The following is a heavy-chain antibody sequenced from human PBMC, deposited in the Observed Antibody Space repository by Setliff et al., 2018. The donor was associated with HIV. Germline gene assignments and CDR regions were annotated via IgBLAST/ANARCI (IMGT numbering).Heavy chain of an antibody. D-gene: IGHD6-13*01. Sequence: PGGSLRLTCAASGLTFRSYWMTWVRQAPGKGLEWVANIKQDGSEKYYVDSVKGRFTISRNTDKNSLYLQMNGLRAEDTAVYSCARGGSNSWSPFDYWGQGTLVTVSS. CDR2: IKQDGSEK. V-gene: IGHV3-7*02. CDR1: GLTFRSYW. CDR3: ARGGSNSWSPFDY. J-gene: IGHJ4*02.